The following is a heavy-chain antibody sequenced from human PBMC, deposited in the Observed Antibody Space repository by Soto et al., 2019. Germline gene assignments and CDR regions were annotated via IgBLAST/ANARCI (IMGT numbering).Heavy chain of an antibody. CDR3: ARTALRFLEWSRGLYNWFDP. Sequence: SVKVSCKASGGTFSSYAISWVRQAPGQGLEWMGGIIPIFGTANYAQKFQGRVTITADESTSTAYMELSSLRSEDTAVYYCARTALRFLEWSRGLYNWFDPWGQGTLVTVSS. J-gene: IGHJ5*02. CDR1: GGTFSSYA. CDR2: IIPIFGTA. D-gene: IGHD3-3*01. V-gene: IGHV1-69*13.